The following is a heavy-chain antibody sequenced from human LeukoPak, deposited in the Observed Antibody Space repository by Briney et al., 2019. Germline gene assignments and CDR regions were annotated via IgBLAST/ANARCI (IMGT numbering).Heavy chain of an antibody. CDR1: GFTFSSYA. Sequence: GGSLRLSCAASGFTFSSYAMSWVRQAPGKGLEWVSAISGSGGSTYYADSVKGRFTISRDNSKNTLYLQMNSLRAEDTAVYYCAKDWGYGTYGDYVWFGDYWGQGTLVTVSS. CDR3: AKDWGYGTYGDYVWFGDY. J-gene: IGHJ4*02. D-gene: IGHD4-17*01. CDR2: ISGSGGST. V-gene: IGHV3-23*01.